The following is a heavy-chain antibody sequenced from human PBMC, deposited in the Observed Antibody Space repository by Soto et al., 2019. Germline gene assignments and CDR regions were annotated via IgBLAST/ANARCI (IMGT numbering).Heavy chain of an antibody. D-gene: IGHD3-22*01. CDR2: ISTNGGST. CDR3: ARASYYYDGSGYHGY. J-gene: IGHJ4*02. Sequence: GGSLRLSCSASGFTFSSYAMHWVRQAPGKGLEYVSSISTNGGSTHYADSVKGRFTISRDNSKNTQYLQMNSLRAEDTAVYYCARASYYYDGSGYHGYWGQGTLVTVSS. CDR1: GFTFSSYA. V-gene: IGHV3-64*04.